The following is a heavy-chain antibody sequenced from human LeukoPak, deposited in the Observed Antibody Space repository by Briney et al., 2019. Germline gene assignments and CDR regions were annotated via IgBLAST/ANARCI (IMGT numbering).Heavy chain of an antibody. CDR2: INGDGRNI. V-gene: IGHV3-74*01. D-gene: IGHD3-9*01. Sequence: QTGGSLRLSCAASGFTFSDFWMHWVRQAPRKGLVWVSRINGDGRNINYADSVRGRFTISRDNAKNTLYLQMNTLRVEDTAVYYCTRDLMDYDVSTGLHHYYMDVWGQGTTVTVSS. CDR3: TRDLMDYDVSTGLHHYYMDV. J-gene: IGHJ6*02. CDR1: GFTFSDFW.